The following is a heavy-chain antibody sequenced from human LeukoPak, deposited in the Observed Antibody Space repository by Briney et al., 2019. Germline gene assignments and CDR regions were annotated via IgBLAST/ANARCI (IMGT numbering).Heavy chain of an antibody. D-gene: IGHD2-21*02. CDR1: PYSINSGYS. Sequence: PSETLSLTCSVSPYSINSGYSWGWIRQPPGKGLEWIGSFYHGGRTYSNPSLKSRVSISVDTSKNQFSLNLTSVTAADTAVYFCARAFAVTADWYFDLWGRGTLVTVSS. J-gene: IGHJ2*01. CDR3: ARAFAVTADWYFDL. CDR2: FYHGGRT. V-gene: IGHV4-38-2*02.